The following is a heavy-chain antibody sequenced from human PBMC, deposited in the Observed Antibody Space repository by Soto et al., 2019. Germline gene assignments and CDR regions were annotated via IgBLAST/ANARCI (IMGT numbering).Heavy chain of an antibody. V-gene: IGHV1-2*04. CDR1: GYTFTGYY. CDR2: INPNSGGT. D-gene: IGHD6-13*01. CDR3: ASRTEYSSSWSNDAFEI. Sequence: ASVKVSCKASGYTFTGYYMHWVRQAPGQGLEWMGWINPNSGGTNYAQKFQGWVTMTRDTSISTAYMELSRLRSDDTAVYYCASRTEYSSSWSNDAFEIWGQGTMVTVSS. J-gene: IGHJ3*02.